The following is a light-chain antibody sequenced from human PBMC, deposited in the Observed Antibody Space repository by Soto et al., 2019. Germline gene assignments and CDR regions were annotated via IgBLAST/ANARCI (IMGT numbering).Light chain of an antibody. CDR2: GAS. J-gene: IGKJ4*01. V-gene: IGKV3-20*01. CDR3: QQYGGSLT. Sequence: EIVLTQSPGTLSLSPGERATLSCRASQSISSTYLAWYQQKRGQALRLLIYGASSRATGIPDRFSGSGSGTDFTLTISRLEPEDFALYYCQQYGGSLTFGGGTKVEIK. CDR1: QSISSTY.